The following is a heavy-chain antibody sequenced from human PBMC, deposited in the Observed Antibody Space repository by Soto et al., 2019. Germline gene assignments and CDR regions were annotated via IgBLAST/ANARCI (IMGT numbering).Heavy chain of an antibody. V-gene: IGHV3-30-3*01. J-gene: IGHJ3*02. CDR3: ARDPPYYYGSGSYSGRDAFDI. CDR2: ISYDGSNK. CDR1: GFTFSSYA. Sequence: QVQLVESGGGVVQPGRSLRLSCAASGFTFSSYAMHWVRQAPSKGLEWVAVISYDGSNKYYADSVKGRFTISRDNSKNTLYLQMNSLRAEDTAVYYCARDPPYYYGSGSYSGRDAFDIWGQGTMVTVSS. D-gene: IGHD3-10*01.